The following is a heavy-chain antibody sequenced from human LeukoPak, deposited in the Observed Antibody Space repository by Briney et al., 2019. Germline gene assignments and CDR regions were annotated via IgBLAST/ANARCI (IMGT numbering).Heavy chain of an antibody. CDR3: VRGAGKSSGYYFFDY. Sequence: PSETLSLTCAVYGGSFSGYYWSWIRQPPGKGLEWIGYIYYSGSTHYNPSLKSRVTISVDTSKKQFSLKLSSVTAADTAVYYCVRGAGKSSGYYFFDYWGQGTLVTVSS. CDR1: GGSFSGYY. J-gene: IGHJ4*02. CDR2: IYYSGST. V-gene: IGHV4-34*09. D-gene: IGHD3-22*01.